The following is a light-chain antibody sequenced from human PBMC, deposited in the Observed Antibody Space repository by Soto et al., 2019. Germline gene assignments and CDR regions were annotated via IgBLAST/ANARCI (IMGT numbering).Light chain of an antibody. CDR1: QSVHSNH. CDR3: QQYGGVPRT. J-gene: IGKJ1*01. CDR2: GAS. Sequence: EIVLTQSPGTLSLSPGERATLSCRASQSVHSNHVAWYQQKPGQAPRLLVHGASTRVTGIPDRFTGSGSETDFTLTISRLEPEDFAVYFCQQYGGVPRTFGQGTKV. V-gene: IGKV3-20*01.